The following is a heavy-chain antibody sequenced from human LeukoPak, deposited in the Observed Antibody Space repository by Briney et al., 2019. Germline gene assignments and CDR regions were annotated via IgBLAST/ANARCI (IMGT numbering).Heavy chain of an antibody. CDR3: ARVPNTMVRGVITVHFDY. Sequence: ASVKVSCKASGYTFTGYYMHWVRQAPGQGLEWMGWINPNSGDTNYAQKFQGRVTMTRDTSISTAYMGLSRLRSDDTAVYYCARVPNTMVRGVITVHFDYWGQGTLVTVSS. V-gene: IGHV1-2*02. D-gene: IGHD3-10*01. CDR1: GYTFTGYY. J-gene: IGHJ4*02. CDR2: INPNSGDT.